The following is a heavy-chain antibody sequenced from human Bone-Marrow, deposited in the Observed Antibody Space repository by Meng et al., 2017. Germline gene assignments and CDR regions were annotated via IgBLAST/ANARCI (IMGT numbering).Heavy chain of an antibody. J-gene: IGHJ6*02. Sequence: ASVKVSCKASGYTFTSYAMNWVRQAPGQGLEWMGWINTNTGNPTYAQGFTGRFVFSLDTSVSTAYLQISSLKAEDTAGYCCARDIVQAARGYYFYYGMDVWGQGTTVTVSS. CDR2: INTNTGNP. V-gene: IGHV7-4-1*02. CDR1: GYTFTSYA. CDR3: ARDIVQAARGYYFYYGMDV. D-gene: IGHD2-2*01.